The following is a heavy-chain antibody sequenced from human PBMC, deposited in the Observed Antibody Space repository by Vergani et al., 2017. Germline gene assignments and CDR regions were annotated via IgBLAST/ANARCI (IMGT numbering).Heavy chain of an antibody. J-gene: IGHJ6*02. CDR2: IYTSGST. CDR1: GGSISSYY. Sequence: QVQLQESGPGLVKPSETLSLTCTVSGGSISSYYWSWIRQPAGKGLEWIGRIYTSGSTNYNPSLKSRVTMSVDTSKNQFSLKLSSVTDADTAVYYCARDLEYQLLGNPYYYYGMDVWGQGTTVTVSS. V-gene: IGHV4-4*07. CDR3: ARDLEYQLLGNPYYYYGMDV. D-gene: IGHD2-2*01.